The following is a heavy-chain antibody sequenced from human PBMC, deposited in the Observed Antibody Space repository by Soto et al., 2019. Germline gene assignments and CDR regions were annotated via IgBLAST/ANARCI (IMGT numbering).Heavy chain of an antibody. Sequence: GESLKISCAASGFTFSSYGMHWVRQAPGKGLEWVAVISYDGSNKYYADSVKGRFTISRDNSKNTLYLQMNSLRAEDTAVYYCAKDRGSGWSGNDAGFDYWGQGTLVTVSS. CDR1: GFTFSSYG. V-gene: IGHV3-30*18. D-gene: IGHD6-19*01. J-gene: IGHJ4*02. CDR2: ISYDGSNK. CDR3: AKDRGSGWSGNDAGFDY.